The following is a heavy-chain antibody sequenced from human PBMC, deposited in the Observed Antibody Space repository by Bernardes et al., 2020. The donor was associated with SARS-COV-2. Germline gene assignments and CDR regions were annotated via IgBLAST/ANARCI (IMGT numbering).Heavy chain of an antibody. CDR2: VYYSGNT. V-gene: IGHV4-31*03. CDR3: ARSYGGNRYFDY. Sequence: TLSLTCSVSGDSISSGGYYWSWIRQHPGKGLEWIGYVYYSGNTFYNPSLKSRVTISVDTSKNQFSLRLTSLTAADTAVYHCARSYGGNRYFDYWGQGTLVTVSS. J-gene: IGHJ4*02. CDR1: GDSISSGGYY. D-gene: IGHD4-17*01.